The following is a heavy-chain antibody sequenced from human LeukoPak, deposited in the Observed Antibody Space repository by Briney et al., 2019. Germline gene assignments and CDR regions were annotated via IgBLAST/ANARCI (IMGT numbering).Heavy chain of an antibody. CDR2: RYYRSKWYN. J-gene: IGHJ4*02. Sequence: SQTLSLTCAISGDSVSSNSVAWDWIRLSPSRGLEWLGRRYYRSKWYNDYAVSVKSRITINPDASKNQFSLHLNSVTPEDTAVYYCARLRESFTMMENFDYWGQGTLVSVS. D-gene: IGHD3-22*01. CDR3: ARLRESFTMMENFDY. V-gene: IGHV6-1*01. CDR1: GDSVSSNSVA.